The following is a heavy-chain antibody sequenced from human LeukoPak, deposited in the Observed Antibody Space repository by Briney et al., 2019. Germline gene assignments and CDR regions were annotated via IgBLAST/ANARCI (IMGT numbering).Heavy chain of an antibody. CDR1: GFTVSSNY. D-gene: IGHD2-15*01. Sequence: GGSLRLSCAASGFTVSSNYMSWVRQAPGKGLEWVSVIYSGGTTYYADSVKGRFTISGDNSKNTLYLQMNSLRAEDTAVYYCAREYCNGGSCYFDYWGQGTLVTVSS. V-gene: IGHV3-66*01. CDR3: AREYCNGGSCYFDY. CDR2: IYSGGTT. J-gene: IGHJ4*02.